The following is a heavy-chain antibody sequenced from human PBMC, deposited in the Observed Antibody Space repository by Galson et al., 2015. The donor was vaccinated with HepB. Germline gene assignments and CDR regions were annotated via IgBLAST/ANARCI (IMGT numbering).Heavy chain of an antibody. Sequence: SVKVSCKASGGTFSRYAISWVRQAPGQGLEWMGGIIPIFNIATYAHNFQGRVTITADKSTSTVYMELSLRSEDTAVYYCARGSYSNPDYYYYYRLDVWGQGTTVTVSS. CDR1: GGTFSRYA. V-gene: IGHV1-69*10. J-gene: IGHJ6*02. D-gene: IGHD4-11*01. CDR2: IIPIFNIA. CDR3: ARGSYSNPDYYYYYRLDV.